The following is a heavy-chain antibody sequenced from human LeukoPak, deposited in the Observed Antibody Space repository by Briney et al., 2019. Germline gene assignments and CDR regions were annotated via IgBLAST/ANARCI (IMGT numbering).Heavy chain of an antibody. J-gene: IGHJ6*03. CDR1: GFTFSSSC. CDR2: IKQDGSEQ. V-gene: IGHV3-7*01. CDR3: ARVGPSYYYYYMDA. Sequence: PGGSLRLSCSASGFTFSSSCMTWVRQAPGKGLEWVANIKQDGSEQYTADSLKGRFTISRDNDKKLVFLQMNSLGVDDTAVYYCARVGPSYYYYYMDAWGNGTTVIVCS.